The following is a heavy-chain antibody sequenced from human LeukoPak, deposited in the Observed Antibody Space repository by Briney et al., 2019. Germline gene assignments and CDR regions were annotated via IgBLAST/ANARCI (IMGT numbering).Heavy chain of an antibody. V-gene: IGHV2-5*08. J-gene: IGHJ4*02. CDR3: AHSKGWLPYYFDY. D-gene: IGHD5-12*01. Sequence: TLSLTCTVSDDSITIYYWTWIRQPPGKALEWLALIYWDDDKRYSPSLKSRLTITKDTSKNQVVLTMTNMDPVDTATYYCAHSKGWLPYYFDYWGQGTLVTVSS. CDR1: DDSITIYYW. CDR2: IYWDDDK.